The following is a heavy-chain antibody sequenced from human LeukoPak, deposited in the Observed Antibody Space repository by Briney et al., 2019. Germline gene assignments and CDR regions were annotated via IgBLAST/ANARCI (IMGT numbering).Heavy chain of an antibody. V-gene: IGHV1-18*01. J-gene: IGHJ3*02. D-gene: IGHD5-12*01. Sequence: GASVKVFCKASGYTFTSYGNSWVRQAPGQGLEWMGWISAYNGNTNYAQKLQGRVTMTTDTSTSTAYMELRSLRSDDTAVYYCARDRATTYAFDIWGQGTMVTVSS. CDR1: GYTFTSYG. CDR2: ISAYNGNT. CDR3: ARDRATTYAFDI.